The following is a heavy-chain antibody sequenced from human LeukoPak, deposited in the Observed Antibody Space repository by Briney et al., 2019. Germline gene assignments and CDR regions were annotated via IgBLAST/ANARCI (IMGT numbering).Heavy chain of an antibody. D-gene: IGHD5-24*01. CDR2: IYYSGST. Sequence: SETLSLTCTVSGGSISSSSYYWGWIRQPPGKGLEWIGSIYYSGSTYYNPSLKSRVTISVDTSKNQFSLKLSSVTAADTAVYYCARGRDGYERVSDYWGQGTLVTVSS. CDR3: ARGRDGYERVSDY. CDR1: GGSISSSSYY. V-gene: IGHV4-39*07. J-gene: IGHJ4*02.